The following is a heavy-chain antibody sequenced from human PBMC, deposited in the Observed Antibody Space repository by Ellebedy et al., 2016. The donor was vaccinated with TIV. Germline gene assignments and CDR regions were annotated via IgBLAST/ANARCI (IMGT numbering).Heavy chain of an antibody. CDR1: GGPISGYF. Sequence: SETLSLXXTVSGGPISGYFCCWIRMLPRKTLEFISFTYYSGNINYNPSLNRRVTISLDTSKNHFSLRLSSVTETDTAVYYCARGLGYGSGRFKLAPWGQGTLVTVSS. V-gene: IGHV4-59*08. J-gene: IGHJ5*02. CDR2: TYYSGNI. D-gene: IGHD3-10*01. CDR3: ARGLGYGSGRFKLAP.